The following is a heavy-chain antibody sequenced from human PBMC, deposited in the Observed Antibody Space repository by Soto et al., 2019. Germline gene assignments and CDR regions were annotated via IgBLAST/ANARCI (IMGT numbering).Heavy chain of an antibody. J-gene: IGHJ4*02. Sequence: EVQLVESGGGLVKPGGSLRLSCAASGFTFSSYSMHWVRQAPGKGLEWVSSISSRSRSIYYADSQKGRFTISRDKIKNSLYLQMNNLRADDTAVYYCARERGDYEGIVPYSFDHWGQGALVTVSS. V-gene: IGHV3-21*01. CDR2: ISSRSRSI. CDR3: ARERGDYEGIVPYSFDH. D-gene: IGHD4-17*01. CDR1: GFTFSSYS.